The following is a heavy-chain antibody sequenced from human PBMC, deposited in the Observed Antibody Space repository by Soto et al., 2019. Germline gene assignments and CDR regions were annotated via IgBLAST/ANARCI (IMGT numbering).Heavy chain of an antibody. V-gene: IGHV6-1*01. CDR2: TYYRSEWYN. J-gene: IGHJ6*02. Sequence: SQTLSLTCAISGDSVSSDSAAWNWIRQSPSRGPEWLGRTYYRSEWYNDYAVSMKSRIVITPDTSKNQFSLQLNSVTPEDTAVYFCARDYYYGMDVWGQGTTVTVSS. CDR1: GDSVSSDSAA. CDR3: ARDYYYGMDV.